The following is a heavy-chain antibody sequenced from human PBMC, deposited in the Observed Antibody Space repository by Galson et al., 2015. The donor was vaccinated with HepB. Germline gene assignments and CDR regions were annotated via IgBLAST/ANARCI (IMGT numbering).Heavy chain of an antibody. CDR2: IDWDDDK. Sequence: PALVKPTQTLTLTCTFSGFSLRTSGMCVSWIRQPPGKALEWLARIDWDDDKYYSTSLKTRLTISKDTSKNQVVLIMTNMDPVDTATYYCARVNTIRSWMTDYWGQGTLVTVSS. J-gene: IGHJ4*02. CDR3: ARVNTIRSWMTDY. D-gene: IGHD5-24*01. V-gene: IGHV2-70*11. CDR1: GFSLRTSGMC.